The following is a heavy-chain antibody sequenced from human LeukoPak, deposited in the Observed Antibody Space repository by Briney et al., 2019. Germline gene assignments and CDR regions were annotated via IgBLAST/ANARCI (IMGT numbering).Heavy chain of an antibody. V-gene: IGHV3-23*01. CDR1: GFTFSSYA. CDR2: ISGSGGST. CDR3: AKGPVVPAAKYYFDY. J-gene: IGHJ4*02. D-gene: IGHD2-2*01. Sequence: PGGSLTLFCAASGFTFSSYAMSWVRQAPGKGLEWVSAISGSGGSTYYADSVKGRFTISRDNSKNTLYLQMNSLRAEDTAVYYCAKGPVVPAAKYYFDYWGQGTLVTVSS.